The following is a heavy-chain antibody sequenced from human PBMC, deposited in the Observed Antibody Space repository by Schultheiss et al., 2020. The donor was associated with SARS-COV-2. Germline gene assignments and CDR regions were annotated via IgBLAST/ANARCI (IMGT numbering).Heavy chain of an antibody. Sequence: GGSLRLSCAASGFTFSNSDMNWVRQAPGKGLEWVSGVSWNGSRTHYADSVKGRFTISRDNSKNTLYLQMNSLRAEDTAVYYCAKGYYDFWSGYCSPWGQGTLVTVSS. CDR1: GFTFSNSD. V-gene: IGHV3-19*01. CDR2: VSWNGSRT. J-gene: IGHJ5*02. CDR3: AKGYYDFWSGYCSP. D-gene: IGHD3-3*01.